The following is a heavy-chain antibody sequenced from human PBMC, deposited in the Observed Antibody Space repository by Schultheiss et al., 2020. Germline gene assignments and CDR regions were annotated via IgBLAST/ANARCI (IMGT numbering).Heavy chain of an antibody. CDR3: AREGTGTHLDC. CDR2: IYYSGST. J-gene: IGHJ4*02. Sequence: SETLSLTCTVSGGSISSYYWGWIRQPPGKGLEWIGSIYYSGSTYYNPSLKSRVTISVDTSKNQFSLKLSSVTAADTAVYYCAREGTGTHLDCWGQGTLVTVSS. D-gene: IGHD1-1*01. V-gene: IGHV4-39*07. CDR1: GGSISSYY.